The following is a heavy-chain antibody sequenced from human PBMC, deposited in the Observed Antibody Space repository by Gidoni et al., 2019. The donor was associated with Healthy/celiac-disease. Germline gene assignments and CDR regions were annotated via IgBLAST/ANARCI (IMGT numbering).Heavy chain of an antibody. J-gene: IGHJ4*02. CDR2: IYYSGST. V-gene: IGHV4-39*01. Sequence: QLQLQESGPGLVKHSETLSLTCTVAGGSISSSSYYWGWIRQPPGKGLEWIGSIYYSGSTYYNPSLKSRVTISVDTSKNQFSLKLSSVTAADTAVYYCARQVQGYCSGGSCYSRIFDYWGQGTLVTVSS. CDR1: GGSISSSSYY. CDR3: ARQVQGYCSGGSCYSRIFDY. D-gene: IGHD2-15*01.